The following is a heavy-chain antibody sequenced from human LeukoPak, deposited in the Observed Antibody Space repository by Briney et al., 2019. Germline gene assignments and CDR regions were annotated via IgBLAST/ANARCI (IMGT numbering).Heavy chain of an antibody. J-gene: IGHJ4*02. CDR1: GGSINNYY. CDR3: ARHNARLRGWIGEVDY. V-gene: IGHV4-59*08. CDR2: LYYSGST. D-gene: IGHD3-10*01. Sequence: SETLSLTCSVSGGSINNYYWSWIRQPPGKGLEWIAYLYYSGSTNYNPSLKSRVTISVDTSKNQFSLMLSSVTAADTAVYYCARHNARLRGWIGEVDYWGQGALVTVSS.